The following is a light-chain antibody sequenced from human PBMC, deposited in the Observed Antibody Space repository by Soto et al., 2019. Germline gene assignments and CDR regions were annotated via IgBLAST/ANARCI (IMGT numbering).Light chain of an antibody. Sequence: SVLTQPASVSGSPGQSITIAGTGTSSDVGGYNSVSWYQQHPGKAPKVMIYKVSNRPSGVSDRFSGSKSGNTASLTISGLQAEDEADYYCSSFTRSVTYVFGTGTKVTVL. CDR2: KVS. CDR1: SSDVGGYNS. CDR3: SSFTRSVTYV. J-gene: IGLJ1*01. V-gene: IGLV2-14*01.